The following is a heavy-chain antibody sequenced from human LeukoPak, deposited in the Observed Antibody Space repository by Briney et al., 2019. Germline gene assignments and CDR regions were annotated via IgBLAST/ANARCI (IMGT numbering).Heavy chain of an antibody. CDR2: INSNSGGT. Sequence: ASVKVSCKASGYTFTDCNMHWVRQAPGQGLEWMGWINSNSGGTEYAQKFQGRVTMTRDTSVSTAYMELSRLRSDDTAVYYCARDVGQDNSGYRGWFDPWGQGTLVTVSS. J-gene: IGHJ5*02. CDR3: ARDVGQDNSGYRGWFDP. CDR1: GYTFTDCN. V-gene: IGHV1-2*02. D-gene: IGHD3-22*01.